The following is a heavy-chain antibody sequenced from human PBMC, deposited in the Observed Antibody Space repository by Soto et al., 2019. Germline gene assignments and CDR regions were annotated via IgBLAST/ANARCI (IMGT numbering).Heavy chain of an antibody. CDR3: AKAMGYYGSGSYYRPLDY. CDR2: ISGSGGST. J-gene: IGHJ4*02. CDR1: GFTFSSYA. Sequence: PGGSLRLSCAASGFTFSSYAMSWVRQAPGKGLEWVSAISGSGGSTYYADSVKGRFTISRDNSKNTLYLQMNSLRAEDTAVYYCAKAMGYYGSGSYYRPLDYWGQGTLVTVSS. D-gene: IGHD3-10*01. V-gene: IGHV3-23*01.